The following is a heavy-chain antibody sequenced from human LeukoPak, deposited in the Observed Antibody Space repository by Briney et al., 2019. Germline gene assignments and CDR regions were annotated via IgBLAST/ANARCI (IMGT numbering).Heavy chain of an antibody. D-gene: IGHD3-22*01. Sequence: GGSLRLSCAASGFTFSSYATSWVRQAPGKGLEWVSAISGSGGSTYYADSVKGRFTISRDNSKNTLYLQMNSLRAEDTAVYYCAKDDSSGYYPTYFDYWGQGTLVTVST. CDR3: AKDDSSGYYPTYFDY. CDR2: ISGSGGST. CDR1: GFTFSSYA. J-gene: IGHJ4*02. V-gene: IGHV3-23*01.